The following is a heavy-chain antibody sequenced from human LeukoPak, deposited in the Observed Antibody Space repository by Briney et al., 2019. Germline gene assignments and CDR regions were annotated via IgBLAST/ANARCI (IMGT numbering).Heavy chain of an antibody. CDR3: ARNVPYGSSSRSRVDP. CDR2: IYPSGNT. J-gene: IGHJ5*02. D-gene: IGHD6-6*01. Sequence: SQTVSLTCTVSGASISSGNYYWSWIRQPAGKELEWIGRIYPSGNTDYNPSLKSRVTMSLDTSKNQFSLKLSSVTAADTAIYYCARNVPYGSSSRSRVDPWGQGTLVTVSS. CDR1: GASISSGNYY. V-gene: IGHV4-61*02.